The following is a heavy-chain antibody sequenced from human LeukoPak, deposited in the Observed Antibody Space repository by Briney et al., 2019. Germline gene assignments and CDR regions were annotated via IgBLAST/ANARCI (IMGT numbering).Heavy chain of an antibody. D-gene: IGHD3-10*01. CDR1: GFTFDDYG. J-gene: IGHJ3*02. Sequence: PGGSLRLSCAASGFTFDDYGMSWVRQAPGKGLEWVSGINWNGGSTGYADSVKGRFTISRDNAKNSLYLQMNSMRAEVTALYYCARDDYYGSGSYYNVGAFDIWGQGTMVTVSS. CDR3: ARDDYYGSGSYYNVGAFDI. V-gene: IGHV3-20*04. CDR2: INWNGGST.